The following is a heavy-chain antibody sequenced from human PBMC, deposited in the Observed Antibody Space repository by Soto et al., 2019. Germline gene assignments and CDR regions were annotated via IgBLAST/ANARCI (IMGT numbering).Heavy chain of an antibody. J-gene: IGHJ2*01. CDR2: IIPIFGTA. Sequence: SVKVSCKASGGTFSSYAISWVRQAPGQGLEWMGGIIPIFGTANYAQKSQGRVTITADKSTSTAYMELSSLRSEDTAVYYCARGPYYVYWYFDLWGRGTLVTVSS. D-gene: IGHD3-10*02. CDR3: ARGPYYVYWYFDL. CDR1: GGTFSSYA. V-gene: IGHV1-69*06.